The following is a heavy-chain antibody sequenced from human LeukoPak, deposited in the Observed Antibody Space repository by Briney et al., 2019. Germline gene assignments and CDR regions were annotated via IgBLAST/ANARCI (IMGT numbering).Heavy chain of an antibody. CDR1: GFTFTNYW. J-gene: IGHJ6*02. Sequence: GGSLRLSCAASGFTFTNYWMTWVRQAPGKGLEWVANIKQDGSEKYYVDSVKGRFTISRDNAKNSLYLQMNSLRAEDTAVYYCASAGVNCSSTSCYSMDVWGQGTTVTVSS. D-gene: IGHD2-2*02. CDR3: ASAGVNCSSTSCYSMDV. V-gene: IGHV3-7*01. CDR2: IKQDGSEK.